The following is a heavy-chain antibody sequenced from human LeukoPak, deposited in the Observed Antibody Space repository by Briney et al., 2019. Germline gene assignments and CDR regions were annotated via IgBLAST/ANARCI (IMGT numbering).Heavy chain of an antibody. J-gene: IGHJ5*02. V-gene: IGHV3-20*04. CDR2: IHWNGGNM. CDR1: GLYFNAYG. D-gene: IGHD6-6*01. Sequence: GGSLRLSCAASGLYFNAYGMTWVRQAPGRGLEWVSGIHWNGGNMRYADSVKGRFTISRDNAKNSLYLQMDSLRAEDTALYYCARVPGYGGSSSWFDPWGQGTLVTVST. CDR3: ARVPGYGGSSSWFDP.